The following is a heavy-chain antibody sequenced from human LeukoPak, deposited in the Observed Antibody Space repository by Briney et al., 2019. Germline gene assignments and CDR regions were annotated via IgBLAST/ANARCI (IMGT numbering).Heavy chain of an antibody. CDR1: GYSTSSGYY. CDR3: TRDSGYKFDF. D-gene: IGHD5-12*01. V-gene: IGHV4-38-2*02. CDR2: LYHSGSP. J-gene: IGHJ4*02. Sequence: SETLSLTCTVSGYSTSSGYYWGWVRQPPGKGLEWIGSLYHSGSPYSNPSLQSRVTISVDTSKNQFSLKLSSMIAADTAVYYCTRDSGYKFDFWGQGTLVMVSS.